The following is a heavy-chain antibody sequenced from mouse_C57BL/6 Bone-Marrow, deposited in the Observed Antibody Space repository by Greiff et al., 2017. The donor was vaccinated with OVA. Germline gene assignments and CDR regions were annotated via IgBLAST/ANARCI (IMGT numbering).Heavy chain of an antibody. Sequence: DVKLVESGGDLVKPGGSLKLSCAASGFTFSSYGMSWVRQTPDKRLEWVATISSGGSYTYYPDSVKGRFTISRDNAKNTLYLQMSSLKSEDTAMYYCARHPINFDYWGQGTTLTVSS. CDR1: GFTFSSYG. V-gene: IGHV5-6*02. CDR3: ARHPINFDY. J-gene: IGHJ2*01. CDR2: ISSGGSYT.